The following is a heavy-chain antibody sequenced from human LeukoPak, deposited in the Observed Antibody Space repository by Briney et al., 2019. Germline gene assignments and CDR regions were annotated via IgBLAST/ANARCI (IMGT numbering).Heavy chain of an antibody. Sequence: SSETLSLTCTVSGGYISSSNYYWVWIRQPPGKGLEWVASIFYSGSTHYNPSLKSRVIILIDTAKNHFSLNLSSVTAADTAVYYCARSDGYGLVGIWGQGTMVTVSS. J-gene: IGHJ3*02. CDR3: ARSDGYGLVGI. V-gene: IGHV4-39*07. D-gene: IGHD3-10*01. CDR2: IFYSGST. CDR1: GGYISSSNYY.